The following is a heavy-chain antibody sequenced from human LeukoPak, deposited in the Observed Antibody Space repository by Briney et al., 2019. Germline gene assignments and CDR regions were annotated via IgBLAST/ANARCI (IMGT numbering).Heavy chain of an antibody. CDR1: GFTVSSNY. J-gene: IGHJ4*02. D-gene: IGHD3-22*01. Sequence: GGSLRLSCAASGFTVSSNYMTWVRQAPGKGLECVSVIYSGGSTYYTDSVKGRFTISRDNSKNTLYLQMNSLRAEDTAVYYCARDSGYDSSGYFNYGGQGTLVTVSS. CDR3: ARDSGYDSSGYFNY. V-gene: IGHV3-53*01. CDR2: IYSGGST.